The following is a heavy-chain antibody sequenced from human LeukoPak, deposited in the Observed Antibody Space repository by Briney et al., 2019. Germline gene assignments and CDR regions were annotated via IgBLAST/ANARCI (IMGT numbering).Heavy chain of an antibody. CDR3: ARFDYGGPFDF. CDR1: GGSVRGYF. J-gene: IGHJ4*02. CDR2: INHTGST. Sequence: PSETLSLTCTVSGGSVRGYFWSWIRQPPEKKGLEWLGEINHTGSTHYNPSLKGRVTISIDTSKNQFSLRLTSVTAADTAVYYCARFDYGGPFDFWGQGALVTVSS. D-gene: IGHD4-23*01. V-gene: IGHV4-34*01.